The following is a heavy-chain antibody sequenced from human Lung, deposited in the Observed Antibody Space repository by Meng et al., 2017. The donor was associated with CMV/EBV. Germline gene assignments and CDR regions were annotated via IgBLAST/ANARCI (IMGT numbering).Heavy chain of an antibody. CDR2: ISTYNGNT. Sequence: ASXXVSXKASGYTFTSYGINWVRQAPGQGLEWMAWISTYNGNTYYAQKFQGRVTLTTDTSTSAAYMELRSLRSDDTAVYYCARDWRLMNAQPNWFDPWGQGXLVT. D-gene: IGHD3-3*01. V-gene: IGHV1-18*01. CDR1: GYTFTSYG. J-gene: IGHJ5*02. CDR3: ARDWRLMNAQPNWFDP.